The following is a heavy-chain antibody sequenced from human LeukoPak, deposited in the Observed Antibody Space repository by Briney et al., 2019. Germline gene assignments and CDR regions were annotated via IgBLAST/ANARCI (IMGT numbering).Heavy chain of an antibody. CDR2: INPNSGGT. CDR3: AGDENRYYDILTGYQDY. Sequence: ASVKVSCKASGYTFTGYYMHWVRQAPGQGLEWMGWINPNSGGTNYAQKFQGRVTMTRDTSISTAYMELSRLRSDDTAVYYCAGDENRYYDILTGYQDYWGQGTLVTVSS. CDR1: GYTFTGYY. J-gene: IGHJ4*02. V-gene: IGHV1-2*02. D-gene: IGHD3-9*01.